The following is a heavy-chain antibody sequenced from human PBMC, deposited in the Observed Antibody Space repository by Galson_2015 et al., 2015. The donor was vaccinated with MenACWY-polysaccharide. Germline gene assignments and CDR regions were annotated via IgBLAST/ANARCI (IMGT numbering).Heavy chain of an antibody. CDR3: AKGLQAGSCTWYFDS. V-gene: IGHV3-23*01. Sequence: SLRLSCAASGFTFSNYAMTWVRQAPGKGLEWVSSFDGSGGHPYYADSVRGRFAVSRDDSKNTLYLEMNSLRVDDTAVYYCAKGLQAGSCTWYFDSGGQGTRIIVAS. CDR1: GFTFSNYA. CDR2: FDGSGGHP. D-gene: IGHD6-13*01. J-gene: IGHJ4*02.